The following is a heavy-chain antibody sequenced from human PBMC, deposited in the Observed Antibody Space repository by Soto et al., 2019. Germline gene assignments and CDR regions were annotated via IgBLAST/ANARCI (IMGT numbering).Heavy chain of an antibody. CDR1: GFTFSSYA. V-gene: IGHV3-30-3*01. CDR2: ISYDGSNK. CDR3: ARGCLGLRCPRELFDY. J-gene: IGHJ4*02. D-gene: IGHD4-17*01. Sequence: QVQLVESGGGVVQPGRSLRLSCAASGFTFSSYAMHWVRQATGKGLEWVAVISYDGSNKYYADSVKGRFTISRDNSKNTLYLQMNSLRAEDTAVYYCARGCLGLRCPRELFDYWGQGTLVTVSS.